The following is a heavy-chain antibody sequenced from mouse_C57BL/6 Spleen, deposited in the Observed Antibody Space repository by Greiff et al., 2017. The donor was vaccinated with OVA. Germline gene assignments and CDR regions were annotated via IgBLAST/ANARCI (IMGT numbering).Heavy chain of an antibody. Sequence: QVQLQQPGAELVKPGASVKMSCKASGYTFTSYWITWVKQRPGQGLEWIGDIYPGSGSTNYNEKFKSKATLTVDTSSSTAYMPLSSLTSEDSAVDYCTRYWDYYGSSSWFAYWGQGTLVTVSA. CDR3: TRYWDYYGSSSWFAY. J-gene: IGHJ3*01. CDR1: GYTFTSYW. D-gene: IGHD1-1*01. V-gene: IGHV1-55*01. CDR2: IYPGSGST.